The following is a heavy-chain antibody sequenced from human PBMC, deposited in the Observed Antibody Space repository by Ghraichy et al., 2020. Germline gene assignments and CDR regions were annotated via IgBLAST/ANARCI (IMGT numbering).Heavy chain of an antibody. CDR1: GFTFSNYV. CDR3: AKGIAAGTTTIAYYYNGMAL. J-gene: IGHJ6*02. Sequence: GSLRLSCAASGFTFSNYVISWVRQAPGKGLEWVSAISGSGGDTYYPDSVKGRFTISRDNSKNTLYLQMNSLRAEDTAVYYCAKGIAAGTTTIAYYYNGMALWRQGPTVTVSS. CDR2: ISGSGGDT. D-gene: IGHD6-13*01. V-gene: IGHV3-23*01.